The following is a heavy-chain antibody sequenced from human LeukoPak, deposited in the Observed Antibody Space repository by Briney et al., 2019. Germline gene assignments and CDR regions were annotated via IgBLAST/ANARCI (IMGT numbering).Heavy chain of an antibody. J-gene: IGHJ4*02. CDR1: GYTFTSYD. D-gene: IGHD4-17*01. CDR3: AREGDYGDYVGQYYFDY. V-gene: IGHV1-8*01. Sequence: ASVKVSCKASGYTFTSYDINWVRQATGQGLEWMGWMNPNSGNTGYAQKFQGRVTMTRNTSISTAYMELSSLRSEDTAVYYCAREGDYGDYVGQYYFDYWGQGTLVTVSS. CDR2: MNPNSGNT.